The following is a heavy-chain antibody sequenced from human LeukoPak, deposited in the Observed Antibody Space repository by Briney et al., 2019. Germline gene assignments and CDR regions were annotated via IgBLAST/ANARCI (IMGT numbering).Heavy chain of an antibody. CDR3: ARVGGSSSFGY. D-gene: IGHD6-6*01. CDR1: GGSISSYY. J-gene: IGHJ4*02. Sequence: SETLSLTCTVSGGSISSYYWSWIRRPPGKGLEWIGYIYNSGSTNYNPSLKSRVTISVDTSKNQFSLKVSSVTAADTAVYYCARVGGSSSFGYWGQGTLVTVSS. CDR2: IYNSGST. V-gene: IGHV4-59*01.